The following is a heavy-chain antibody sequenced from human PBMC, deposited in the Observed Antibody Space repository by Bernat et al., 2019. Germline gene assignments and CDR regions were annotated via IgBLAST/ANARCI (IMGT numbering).Heavy chain of an antibody. CDR2: IRSKANSYAT. J-gene: IGHJ4*02. CDR1: GFTFSGSA. D-gene: IGHD3-16*01. CDR3: TGGSLYYFDY. Sequence: EMQLVESGGGLVQPGGSLKLSCAASGFTFSGSAMHWVRQASGKGLEWVGRIRSKANSYATAYAASVKGRFTISRDDSKNTAYLQMNSLKTEDTAVYYCTGGSLYYFDYWGQGTLVTVSS. V-gene: IGHV3-73*01.